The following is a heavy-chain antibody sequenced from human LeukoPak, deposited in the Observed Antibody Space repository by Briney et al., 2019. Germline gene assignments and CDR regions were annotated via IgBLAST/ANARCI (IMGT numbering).Heavy chain of an antibody. Sequence: QTGGSLRLSCAASGFTFSSYWMSWVRQAPGKGLEWVANIKQDGSEKYYVDSVKGRSTISRDNAKNSLYLQMNSLRAEDTAVYYCARAEVYCGGDCYSDYWGQGTLVTVSS. V-gene: IGHV3-7*01. CDR3: ARAEVYCGGDCYSDY. CDR1: GFTFSSYW. D-gene: IGHD2-21*02. CDR2: IKQDGSEK. J-gene: IGHJ4*02.